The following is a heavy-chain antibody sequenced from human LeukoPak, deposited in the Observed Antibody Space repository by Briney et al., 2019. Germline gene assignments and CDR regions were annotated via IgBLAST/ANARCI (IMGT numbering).Heavy chain of an antibody. CDR2: INPNSGGT. D-gene: IGHD3-22*01. V-gene: IGHV1-2*02. J-gene: IGHJ6*03. Sequence: ASVKVSCKASGYTFTGYYMHWVRQAPGQGLEWMGWINPNSGGTNYAQKFQGRVTMTRDTSISTAYMELSRLRSDDTAVYYCALSSGYYQCYYYYYMDVWGKGTTVTVSS. CDR1: GYTFTGYY. CDR3: ALSSGYYQCYYYYYMDV.